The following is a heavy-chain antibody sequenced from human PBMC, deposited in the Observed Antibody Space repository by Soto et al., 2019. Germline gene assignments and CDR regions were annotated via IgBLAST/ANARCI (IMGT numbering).Heavy chain of an antibody. Sequence: QVQLVQSGAEVKKPGSSVKVSCKASGGTFSRYAISWVRQAPGQGLEWMGGIIPIFGTANYAQKFQGRVTITADKSTSTANMEVSSLGFEDTAVYYCSRAIVGPTTTGWIDPWGQGTLVTVSS. CDR3: SRAIVGPTTTGWIDP. CDR1: GGTFSRYA. J-gene: IGHJ5*02. CDR2: IIPIFGTA. V-gene: IGHV1-69*06. D-gene: IGHD1-26*01.